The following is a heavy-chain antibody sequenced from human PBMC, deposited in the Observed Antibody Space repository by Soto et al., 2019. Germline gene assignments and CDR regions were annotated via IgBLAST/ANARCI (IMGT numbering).Heavy chain of an antibody. CDR1: GFTFSSYS. CDR2: ISSSSSTI. CDR3: ARGQYYDFWSGYYNFDY. J-gene: IGHJ4*02. Sequence: PGGSLRLSCAASGFTFSSYSMNWVRQAPGKGLEWVSYISSSSSTIYYADSVKGRFTISRDNAKNSLYLQMNSLRSEDTAVYYCARGQYYDFWSGYYNFDYWGQGTLVTVSS. D-gene: IGHD3-3*01. V-gene: IGHV3-48*01.